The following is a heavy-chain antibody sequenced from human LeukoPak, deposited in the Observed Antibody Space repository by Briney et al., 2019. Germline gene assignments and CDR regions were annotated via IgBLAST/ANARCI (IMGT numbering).Heavy chain of an antibody. CDR2: IIPIFGTA. CDR3: ARDVDDYGSGSSLYYYYYYMDV. CDR1: GGTFSSYA. D-gene: IGHD3-10*01. Sequence: SVKVSCKASGGTFSSYAISWVRQAPGQGLEWMGGIIPIFGTANYAQKFQGRVTITADESTSTAYMELSSLRSEDTAVYYCARDVDDYGSGSSLYYYYYYMDVWGKGTTVTISS. V-gene: IGHV1-69*13. J-gene: IGHJ6*03.